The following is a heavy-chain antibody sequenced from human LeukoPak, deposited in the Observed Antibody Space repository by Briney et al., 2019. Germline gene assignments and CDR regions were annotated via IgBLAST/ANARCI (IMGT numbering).Heavy chain of an antibody. CDR2: IKEDGSQK. Sequence: GGSLRLSCAASGFAFSRYWMTWVRQAPGKGLEWVASIKEDGSQKYYVDSVKGRFTISRDNAKNSLYLQMNSLRDEDTAVYYCARDLHYAFDIWGQGTMVTASS. CDR1: GFAFSRYW. D-gene: IGHD3-10*01. J-gene: IGHJ3*02. V-gene: IGHV3-7*01. CDR3: ARDLHYAFDI.